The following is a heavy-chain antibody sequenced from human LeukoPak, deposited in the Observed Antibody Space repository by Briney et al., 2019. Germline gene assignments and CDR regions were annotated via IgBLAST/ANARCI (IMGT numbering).Heavy chain of an antibody. CDR3: ARPMITKWGSEDAFDI. CDR2: IDHSGST. Sequence: KPSETLSLTCAVYSGSFSGHYWSWIRQPPGKGLEWIGEIDHSGSTNYNPSLNSRVTISVDTSKNQFSLRLSSVTAADTAVYYCARPMITKWGSEDAFDIWGQGTMVTVSS. J-gene: IGHJ3*02. V-gene: IGHV4-34*01. D-gene: IGHD7-27*01. CDR1: SGSFSGHY.